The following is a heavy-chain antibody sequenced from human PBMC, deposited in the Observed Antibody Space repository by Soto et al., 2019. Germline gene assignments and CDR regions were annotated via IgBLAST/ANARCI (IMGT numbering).Heavy chain of an antibody. CDR3: AFFTDAATSN. CDR2: INGGGGTT. Sequence: GGSLRLSCVASGFTFSNYPLNWVRQSRGRGLEWVSLINGGGGTTYYADSVKGRFTISRDNSKNTLFLQLNSLRAEDTAIYYCAFFTDAATSNWGQGALVTVSS. CDR1: GFTFSNYP. D-gene: IGHD2-15*01. J-gene: IGHJ4*02. V-gene: IGHV3-23*01.